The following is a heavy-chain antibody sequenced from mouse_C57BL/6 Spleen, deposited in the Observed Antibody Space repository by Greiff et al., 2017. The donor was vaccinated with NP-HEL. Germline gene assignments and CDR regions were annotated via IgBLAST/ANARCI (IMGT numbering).Heavy chain of an antibody. Sequence: QVQLQQSGTELVKPGASVKLSCKASGYTFTSYWMHWVKQRPGQGLEWIGNINPSNGGTNYNEKFKSKATLTVDKSSSTAYMQLSSLTSEDSAVYYCARRGYGNYLYYAMDYWGQGTSVTVSS. J-gene: IGHJ4*01. V-gene: IGHV1-53*01. CDR3: ARRGYGNYLYYAMDY. CDR1: GYTFTSYW. CDR2: INPSNGGT. D-gene: IGHD2-10*02.